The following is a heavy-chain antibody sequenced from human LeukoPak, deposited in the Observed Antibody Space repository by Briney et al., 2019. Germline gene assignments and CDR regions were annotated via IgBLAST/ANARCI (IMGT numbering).Heavy chain of an antibody. J-gene: IGHJ5*02. V-gene: IGHV5-10-1*01. Sequence: PGESLKISCKGSGYSFTSYWISWVRQMPGKGLEWMGRIDPSDSYTNYSPSFQGHVTISADKSISTAFLQWSSLKASDTAIYYCAREGSGSMDWFDPWGQGTLVTVSS. D-gene: IGHD6-19*01. CDR3: AREGSGSMDWFDP. CDR1: GYSFTSYW. CDR2: IDPSDSYT.